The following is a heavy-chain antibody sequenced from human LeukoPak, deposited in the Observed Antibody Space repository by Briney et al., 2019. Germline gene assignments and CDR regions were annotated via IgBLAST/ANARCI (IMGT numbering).Heavy chain of an antibody. J-gene: IGHJ4*02. CDR2: IYYSGST. V-gene: IGHV4-59*01. Sequence: SETLSLTCTVSGGSISSFYWSWIRQPPGKGLEWIGYIYYSGSTNYNPSLKSRVTISVDTSKDQFSLKLSSVTAADTAVYYCARTIGYSGYDLTVHLFDYWGQGTLVTVSS. D-gene: IGHD5-12*01. CDR3: ARTIGYSGYDLTVHLFDY. CDR1: GGSISSFY.